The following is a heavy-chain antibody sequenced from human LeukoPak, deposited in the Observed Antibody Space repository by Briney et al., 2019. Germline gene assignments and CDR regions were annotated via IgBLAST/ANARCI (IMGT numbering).Heavy chain of an antibody. Sequence: GGSLRLSCAASGFTFNTHGMHWVRQAPGKELEWVAVIWYDGSIKYYSDSVKGRFTISRDNSKNTLNLQMNSLRAEDTAVYYCVRISCTGSRCKPYSYYDMDVWGQGTTVTVSS. CDR2: IWYDGSIK. J-gene: IGHJ6*02. V-gene: IGHV3-33*01. CDR3: VRISCTGSRCKPYSYYDMDV. D-gene: IGHD2-15*01. CDR1: GFTFNTHG.